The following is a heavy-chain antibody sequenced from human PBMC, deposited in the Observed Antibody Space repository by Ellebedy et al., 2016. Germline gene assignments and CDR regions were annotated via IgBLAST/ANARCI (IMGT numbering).Heavy chain of an antibody. CDR3: AKDLRGYSYGTIYYYGMDV. V-gene: IGHV3-21*04. CDR2: ISSSSSYI. CDR1: GFTFSSYS. D-gene: IGHD5-18*01. Sequence: GGSLRLSCAASGFTFSSYSMNWVRQAPGKGLEWVSSISSSSSYIYYADSVKGRFTISRDNAKNSLYLQMNSLRAEDTALYYCAKDLRGYSYGTIYYYGMDVWGQGTTVTVSS. J-gene: IGHJ6*02.